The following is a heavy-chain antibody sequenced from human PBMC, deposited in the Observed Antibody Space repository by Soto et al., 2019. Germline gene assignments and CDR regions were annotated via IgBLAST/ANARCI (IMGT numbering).Heavy chain of an antibody. Sequence: EVQLVESGGGLVQPGGSLRLSCAASGFSFSSYWMHWVRQAPGKGLVWVSRINSDGSSTNYADSVKGRFTISRDNAKNTLYLQMNSLRAEDTPVYFCARDLNRYYFDFWGQGTLVTVSS. V-gene: IGHV3-74*01. J-gene: IGHJ4*02. CDR1: GFSFSSYW. CDR2: INSDGSST. CDR3: ARDLNRYYFDF.